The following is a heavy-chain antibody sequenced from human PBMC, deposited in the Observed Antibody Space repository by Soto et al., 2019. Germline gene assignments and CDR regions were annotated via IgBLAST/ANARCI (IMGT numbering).Heavy chain of an antibody. CDR2: IYQSGTT. CDR3: ARDLEGAGNSYSGDY. CDR1: GGSISSRYW. V-gene: IGHV4-4*02. D-gene: IGHD5-12*01. J-gene: IGHJ4*02. Sequence: QVHLQESGPGLVKPSGTLSLTCVVSGGSISSRYWWSWVRQSPGKGLEWIGAIYQSGTTNYNPSLRCRVTRSSDRTKNQCSLKLTSVTAADTAIYYCARDLEGAGNSYSGDYWGRGTLVPVSS.